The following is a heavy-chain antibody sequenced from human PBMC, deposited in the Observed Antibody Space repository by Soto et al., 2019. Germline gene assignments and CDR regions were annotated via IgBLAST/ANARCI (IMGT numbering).Heavy chain of an antibody. Sequence: SETLSLTCAVSGGSISSGGYSWSWIRQPPGKGLEWIGYIYYSGSTYYNPSLKSRVTISVDTSKNQFSLKLSSVTAADTAVYYCARERPYSSSWYHDYWGQGTLVTVSS. D-gene: IGHD6-13*01. CDR3: ARERPYSSSWYHDY. V-gene: IGHV4-30-4*07. CDR2: IYYSGST. J-gene: IGHJ4*02. CDR1: GGSISSGGYS.